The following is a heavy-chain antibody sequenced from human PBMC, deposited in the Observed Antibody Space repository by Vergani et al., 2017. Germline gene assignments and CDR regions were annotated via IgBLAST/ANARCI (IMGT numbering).Heavy chain of an antibody. Sequence: QVQLVQSGAEVKKPGASVKVSCKASGYTFTIYGISWVRQAPGQGREWMGWISAYNGNTNYAQKLQGRVTMITDTSTSTAYMELRSLRTEYPAVYYCARGAYVYADYPLSVDYWGQGTLVTVSS. J-gene: IGHJ4*02. CDR2: ISAYNGNT. D-gene: IGHD4-17*01. CDR1: GYTFTIYG. V-gene: IGHV1-18*01. CDR3: ARGAYVYADYPLSVDY.